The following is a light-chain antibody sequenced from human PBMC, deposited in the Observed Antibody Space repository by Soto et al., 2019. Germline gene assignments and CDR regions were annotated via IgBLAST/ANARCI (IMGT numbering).Light chain of an antibody. CDR3: AAWDDSLGGSWV. CDR1: SSNIGSNY. CDR2: AND. J-gene: IGLJ3*02. V-gene: IGLV1-47*02. Sequence: QSVLTQPPSASGTPGQRVIISCSGRSSNIGSNYVYWFQHLPGTAPKLLIYANDQRPSGVPDRFSGSKSGTSASLAISGLRSEDEADYYCAAWDDSLGGSWVFGGGTKVT.